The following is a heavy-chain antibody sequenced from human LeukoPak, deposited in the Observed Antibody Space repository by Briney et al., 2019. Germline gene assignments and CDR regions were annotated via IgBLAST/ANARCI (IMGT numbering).Heavy chain of an antibody. V-gene: IGHV4-59*01. CDR2: IYYSGST. CDR1: GGSISSYY. J-gene: IGHJ6*03. D-gene: IGHD3-9*01. CDR3: ARADYDILTGYYSSLYYMDV. Sequence: SETLSLTCTVSGGSISSYYWSWIRQPPGKGLEWIGYIYYSGSTNYNPSLKSRVTISVDTSKNQFSLKLSSVTAAGTAVYYCARADYDILTGYYSSLYYMDVWGKGTTVTISS.